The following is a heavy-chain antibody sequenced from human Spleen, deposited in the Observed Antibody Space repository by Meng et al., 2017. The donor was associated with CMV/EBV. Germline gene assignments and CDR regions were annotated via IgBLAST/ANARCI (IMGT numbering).Heavy chain of an antibody. CDR3: ARDFGGSYSPAPHFDY. CDR1: GYTFTSYG. D-gene: IGHD1-26*01. V-gene: IGHV1-18*01. CDR2: ISAYNGNT. Sequence: ASVKVSCKASGYTFTSYGISWVQQAPGQGLEWMGWISAYNGNTNYAQKLQGRVTMTTDTSTSTAYMELRSLRSDDTAVYYCARDFGGSYSPAPHFDYWGQGTLVTVSS. J-gene: IGHJ4*02.